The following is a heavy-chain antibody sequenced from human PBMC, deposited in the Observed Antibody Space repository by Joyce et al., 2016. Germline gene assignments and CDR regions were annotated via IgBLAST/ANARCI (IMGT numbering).Heavy chain of an antibody. V-gene: IGHV5-51*01. J-gene: IGHJ4*02. D-gene: IGHD1-7*01. CDR1: GYSFTSYG. CDR3: ASALVWNYGYPDY. CDR2: IYPGDSDT. Sequence: EVQLVQSGAEVKKPGESLKISCKGSGYSFTSYGVGWVRQMPGKGLEWMGIIYPGDSDTTYSPSVQGQVTISADKSISTAYLQWSSLKASDTAMYYCASALVWNYGYPDYWGQGTLVTVSS.